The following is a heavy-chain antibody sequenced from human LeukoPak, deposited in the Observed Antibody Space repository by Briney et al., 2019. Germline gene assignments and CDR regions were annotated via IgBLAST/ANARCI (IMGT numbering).Heavy chain of an antibody. V-gene: IGHV1-8*01. CDR2: MNPNSGNT. CDR3: ARGDFGDYFPDY. Sequence: ASVKVSCKASGYTFSSYDINWVRQATGQGLEWMGWMNPNSGNTDYAQRFQGRVTMTRNTSISTAYVELSSLRSEDTAVYYCARGDFGDYFPDYWGQGTLVTVSS. D-gene: IGHD4-17*01. CDR1: GYTFSSYD. J-gene: IGHJ4*02.